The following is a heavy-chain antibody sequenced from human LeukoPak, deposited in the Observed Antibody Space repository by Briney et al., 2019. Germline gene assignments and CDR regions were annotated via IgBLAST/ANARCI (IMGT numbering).Heavy chain of an antibody. Sequence: SETLSLTCTVSGGSISSSSYYWGWIRQPPGKGLEWIGSIYYSGSTNYNPSLKSRVTISVDTSKNQFSLKLSSVTAADTAVYYCARDRYGSGSFWGQGTLVTVSS. J-gene: IGHJ4*02. V-gene: IGHV4-39*07. CDR2: IYYSGST. D-gene: IGHD3-10*01. CDR1: GGSISSSSYY. CDR3: ARDRYGSGSF.